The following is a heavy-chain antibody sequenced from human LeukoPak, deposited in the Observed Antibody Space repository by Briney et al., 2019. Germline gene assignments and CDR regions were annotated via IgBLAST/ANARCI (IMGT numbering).Heavy chain of an antibody. D-gene: IGHD3-10*01. CDR3: ARGGYYGSGNDFRFDP. Sequence: SETLSLTCTVSGGSISSYYWSWIRQPAGKGPEWIGRIYTSGSTNYNPSLKSRVTISVETSKNQFSLKLKSVTASDTAVYYCARGGYYGSGNDFRFDPWGQGTLVTVSS. V-gene: IGHV4-4*07. CDR1: GGSISSYY. CDR2: IYTSGST. J-gene: IGHJ5*02.